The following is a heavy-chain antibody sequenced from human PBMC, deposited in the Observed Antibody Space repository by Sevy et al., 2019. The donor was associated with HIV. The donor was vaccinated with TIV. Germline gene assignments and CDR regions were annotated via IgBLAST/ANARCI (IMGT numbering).Heavy chain of an antibody. J-gene: IGHJ6*02. Sequence: GGSLRPSCAASGFTFSSYGMHWVRQAPGKGLEWVAVIWYDGSNKYYADSVKGRFTISRDNSKNTLYLQMNSLRAEDTAVYYCARDRLRGGIAAAGYYGMDVWGQGTTVTVSS. V-gene: IGHV3-33*01. CDR3: ARDRLRGGIAAAGYYGMDV. CDR1: GFTFSSYG. CDR2: IWYDGSNK. D-gene: IGHD6-13*01.